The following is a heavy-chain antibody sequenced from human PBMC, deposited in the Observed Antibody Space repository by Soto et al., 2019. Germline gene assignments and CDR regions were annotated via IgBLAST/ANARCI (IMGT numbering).Heavy chain of an antibody. Sequence: SETLSLTCAVSGGSISSSSDYWGWIRQSPGKGLEWIGTIYYSGSTYYNPSLKSRVTISVDTSKNQFSLKLSSVTAADTAVYYCARAVDYYDSSGYYPYYFDYWGQGTLVTVSS. CDR1: GGSISSSSDY. CDR3: ARAVDYYDSSGYYPYYFDY. D-gene: IGHD3-22*01. J-gene: IGHJ4*02. V-gene: IGHV4-39*07. CDR2: IYYSGST.